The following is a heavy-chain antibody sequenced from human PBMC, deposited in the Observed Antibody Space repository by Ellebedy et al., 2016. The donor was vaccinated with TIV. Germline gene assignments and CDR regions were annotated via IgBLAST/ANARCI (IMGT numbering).Heavy chain of an antibody. J-gene: IGHJ6*02. D-gene: IGHD6-13*01. Sequence: MPSETLSLTCTVSGGPISSSTSYWGWIRQPLGQGLEWSGSIHFSGSTYYNPSLKSRVTISVVTSKNQFSLKLSSVTAADTAVYYFSTARRDPYYSGMDVWGQGTTVTVSS. CDR1: GGPISSSTSY. CDR3: STARRDPYYSGMDV. CDR2: IHFSGST. V-gene: IGHV4-39*01.